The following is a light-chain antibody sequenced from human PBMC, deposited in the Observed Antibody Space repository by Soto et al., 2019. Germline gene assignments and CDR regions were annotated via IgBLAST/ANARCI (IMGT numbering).Light chain of an antibody. CDR1: QSVGGN. V-gene: IGKV3-20*01. CDR2: GAS. J-gene: IGKJ1*01. Sequence: EIVLTQSPGSLSLSPGDRATLSCRASQSVGGNVAWYQQIPGQPPKLLIFGASSRATGIADKFSGSGSGTDFTLTISRLEPADFAVYYCQQYGSSPTTFGQGTKVDIK. CDR3: QQYGSSPTT.